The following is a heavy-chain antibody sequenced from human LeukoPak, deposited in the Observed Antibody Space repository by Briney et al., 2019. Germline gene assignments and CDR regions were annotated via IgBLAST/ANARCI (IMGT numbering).Heavy chain of an antibody. CDR2: IYYSGST. Sequence: PSETLSLTCTVSGGSISSYYWSWTRQPPGKGLEWIGYIYYSGSTNYNPSLKSRVTISVDTSKNQFSLKLSSVTAADTAVYYCAREDSSSSGGYFDYWGQGTLVTVSS. CDR3: AREDSSSSGGYFDY. J-gene: IGHJ4*02. D-gene: IGHD6-6*01. CDR1: GGSISSYY. V-gene: IGHV4-59*01.